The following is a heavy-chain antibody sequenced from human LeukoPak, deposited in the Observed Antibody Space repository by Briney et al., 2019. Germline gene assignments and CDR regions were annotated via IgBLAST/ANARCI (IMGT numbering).Heavy chain of an antibody. CDR2: LTGGGGT. Sequence: PGGSLRLSCSASGFTFSSYAMSWVRQAPGKGLEWVSALTGGGGTYYADSVKGRFSISRDNSKNTLYLQMNSLRAEDTGVYYCAKVIAPDTSMGIFDYWGQGTLVTVSS. J-gene: IGHJ4*02. CDR1: GFTFSSYA. V-gene: IGHV3-23*01. CDR3: AKVIAPDTSMGIFDY. D-gene: IGHD5-18*01.